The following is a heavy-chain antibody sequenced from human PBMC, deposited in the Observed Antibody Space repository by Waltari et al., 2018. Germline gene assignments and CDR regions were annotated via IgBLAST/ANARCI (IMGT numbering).Heavy chain of an antibody. D-gene: IGHD3-10*01. V-gene: IGHV4-4*09. CDR3: ARSGIERDYGDYYYYGLNV. Sequence: QVQLQESGPGLVKPLETLALTCTVSGGSIGNYYWSWLRLSPRKGRAWLGHIYPTGRTKYRTSLKSLVSMSVDTSKSQVSLRLTAVTAADSAVYYCARSGIERDYGDYYYYGLNVWGRGTTVTVSS. J-gene: IGHJ6*02. CDR1: GGSIGNYY. CDR2: IYPTGRT.